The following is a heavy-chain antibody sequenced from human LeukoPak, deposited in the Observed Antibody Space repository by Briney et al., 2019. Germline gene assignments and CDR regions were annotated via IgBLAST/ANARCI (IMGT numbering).Heavy chain of an antibody. D-gene: IGHD2-21*01. V-gene: IGHV1-69*13. CDR3: ARSISPVGIYYYYYMDV. CDR2: IIPIFGTA. J-gene: IGHJ6*03. Sequence: SVKVSCKASGGTFSSYAISWVRQAPGQGLEWMGGIIPIFGTANYAQKFQGRVTITADESTSTAYMELSSLRSEDTAVYYCARSISPVGIYYYYYMDVWGKGTTVTISS. CDR1: GGTFSSYA.